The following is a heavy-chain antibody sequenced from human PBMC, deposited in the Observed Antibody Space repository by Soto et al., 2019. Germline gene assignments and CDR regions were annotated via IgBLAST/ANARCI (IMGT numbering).Heavy chain of an antibody. V-gene: IGHV4-39*01. CDR2: IYYSGST. Sequence: LEILSLTCTVSGGSISSSSCYWGWIRQPPGKGLEWIGSIYYSGSTYYNPSLKSRVTISVDTSKNQFSLKLSSVTAADTAVYYFASQDRLYGEDYYYYYMDVWGKGTTVTVSS. CDR1: GGSISSSSCY. J-gene: IGHJ6*03. CDR3: ASQDRLYGEDYYYYYMDV. D-gene: IGHD4-17*01.